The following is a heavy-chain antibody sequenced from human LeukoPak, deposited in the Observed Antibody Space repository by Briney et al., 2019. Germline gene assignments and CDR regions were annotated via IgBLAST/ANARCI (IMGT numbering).Heavy chain of an antibody. V-gene: IGHV1-18*01. CDR3: ARGRSPPTAAFTLDY. CDR2: ISAYNGNT. D-gene: IGHD6-25*01. J-gene: IGHJ4*02. Sequence: ASVKVSCKASGYTFTSYGISWVRQAPGQGLEWMGWISAYNGNTNYAQKFQGRVTMTTDTSTSTAYMELRSLRSDDTAVYYCARGRSPPTAAFTLDYWGQGTLVTVSS. CDR1: GYTFTSYG.